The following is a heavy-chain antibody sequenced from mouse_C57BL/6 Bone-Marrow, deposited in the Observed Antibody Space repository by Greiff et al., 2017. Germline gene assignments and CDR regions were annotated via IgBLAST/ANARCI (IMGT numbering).Heavy chain of an antibody. CDR1: GFTFSSYG. J-gene: IGHJ1*03. Sequence: VKLMESGGDLVKPGGSLKLSCAASGFTFSSYGMSWVRQTPDKRLEWVATISSGGSYTYYPDSVKGRFTISRDNAKNTLYLQMSSLKSEDTAMYYCARRGVVATPYWYFDVWGTGTTVTVSS. D-gene: IGHD1-1*01. CDR3: ARRGVVATPYWYFDV. CDR2: ISSGGSYT. V-gene: IGHV5-6*02.